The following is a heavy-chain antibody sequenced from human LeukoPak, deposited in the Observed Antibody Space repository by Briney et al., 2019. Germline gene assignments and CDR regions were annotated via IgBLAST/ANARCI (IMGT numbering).Heavy chain of an antibody. D-gene: IGHD3-3*01. V-gene: IGHV3-21*01. CDR2: ISSSSSYI. CDR1: GFTFSSYS. J-gene: IGHJ4*02. Sequence: GGSLRLSCAASGFTFSSYSMNWVRQAPGEGLEWVSSISSSSSYIYYADSVKGRFTISRDNAKNSLYLQMNSLRAEDTAVYYCARTYDFWSGTTDYRGQGTLVTVSS. CDR3: ARTYDFWSGTTDY.